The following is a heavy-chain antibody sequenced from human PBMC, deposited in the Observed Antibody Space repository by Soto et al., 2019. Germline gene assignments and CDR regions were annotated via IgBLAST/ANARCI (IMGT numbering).Heavy chain of an antibody. D-gene: IGHD5-12*01. Sequence: GGSLRLSCAASGFTFSSYWMSWVRQAPGKGLEWVANIKQDGSEKYYVDSVKGRFTISRDNAKNSLYLQMNSLRAEDTAVYYCARVSGYDWGGYYYGMEVWGKGTKVTVSS. V-gene: IGHV3-7*03. CDR3: ARVSGYDWGGYYYGMEV. J-gene: IGHJ6*04. CDR2: IKQDGSEK. CDR1: GFTFSSYW.